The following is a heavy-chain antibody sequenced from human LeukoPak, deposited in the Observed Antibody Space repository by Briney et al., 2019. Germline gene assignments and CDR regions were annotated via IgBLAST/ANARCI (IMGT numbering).Heavy chain of an antibody. J-gene: IGHJ4*02. CDR3: ARDGAAAGPEFDY. CDR1: GFTFSSYS. D-gene: IGHD6-13*01. CDR2: ISSSSSYI. Sequence: GGSLRLSCAASGFTFSSYSMNWVRQAPGKGLEWVSSISSSSSYIYYADSVKGRFTISRDNAKNSVYLQMNSLRAEDTAVYYCARDGAAAGPEFDYWGQGTLVTVSS. V-gene: IGHV3-21*01.